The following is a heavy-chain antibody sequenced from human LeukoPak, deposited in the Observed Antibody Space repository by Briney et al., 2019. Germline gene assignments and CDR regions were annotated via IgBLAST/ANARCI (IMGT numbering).Heavy chain of an antibody. CDR2: ISAYNGNT. CDR1: GYTFTSYG. D-gene: IGHD3-3*01. CDR3: ARCTYYDLWSGDRPAHFDY. J-gene: IGHJ4*02. V-gene: IGHV1-18*01. Sequence: ASMKVSCKASGYTFTSYGISWVRQAPGQGLEWMGWISAYNGNTNYAQKLQGRVTMTTDTSTSTAYMELRSLRSDDTAVYYCARCTYYDLWSGDRPAHFDYWGQGTLVTVSS.